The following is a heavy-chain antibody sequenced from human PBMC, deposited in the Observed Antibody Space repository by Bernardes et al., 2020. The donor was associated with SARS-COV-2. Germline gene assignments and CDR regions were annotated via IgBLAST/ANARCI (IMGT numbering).Heavy chain of an antibody. D-gene: IGHD3-3*01. CDR1: GFTFTKYD. Sequence: WGSLRLSCAASGFTFTKYDMSWVRQAPGKGLECVSGISCSGNTTYYADSVKGRFTISRDNSKNTLFLQMDSLRAEDTAVYYCAKDDDRPLFGAPGFDSWGQGTLVTVSS. V-gene: IGHV3-23*01. CDR2: ISCSGNTT. CDR3: AKDDDRPLFGAPGFDS. J-gene: IGHJ4*02.